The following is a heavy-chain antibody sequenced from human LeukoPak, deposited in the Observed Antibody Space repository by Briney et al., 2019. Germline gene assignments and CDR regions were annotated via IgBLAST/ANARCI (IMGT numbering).Heavy chain of an antibody. V-gene: IGHV3-9*01. CDR3: AKDPLPRSGSYYFDI. D-gene: IGHD3-10*01. J-gene: IGHJ3*02. CDR1: GFTFDDYA. CDR2: IRWNSGSI. Sequence: SLRLSCAASGFTFDDYAMQWVRQAPGKGLEGVSGIRWNSGSIGYADSVKGRFTISRDNAKNSLYLQMNSLRAEDTALYYCAKDPLPRSGSYYFDIWGQGTMVTVSS.